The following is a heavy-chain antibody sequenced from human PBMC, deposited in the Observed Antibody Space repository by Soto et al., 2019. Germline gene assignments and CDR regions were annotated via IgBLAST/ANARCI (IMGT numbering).Heavy chain of an antibody. Sequence: QITLKESGPTLVKPTQTLTLTCTFSGFSLTTRGVGVGWIRQPPGKALEWHALIYWDDDKRYSPSLKSRPTINKHTSKNQVVLTLTNMDPVDTATYYCAHRARVTAKWKNWFDPCGQGTQVTVSS. J-gene: IGHJ5*02. D-gene: IGHD2-21*02. V-gene: IGHV2-5*02. CDR3: AHRARVTAKWKNWFDP. CDR2: IYWDDDK. CDR1: GFSLTTRGVG.